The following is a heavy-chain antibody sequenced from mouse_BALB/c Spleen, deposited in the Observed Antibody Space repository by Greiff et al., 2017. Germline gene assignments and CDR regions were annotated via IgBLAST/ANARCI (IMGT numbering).Heavy chain of an antibody. D-gene: IGHD1-1*01. Sequence: ESGPGLVKPSQSLSLTCTVTGYSITSDYAWNWIRQFPGNKLEWMGYISYSGSTSYNPSLKSRISITRDTSKNQFFLQLNSVTTEDTATYYCASSAITFYAMDYWGQGTSVTVSS. CDR1: GYSITSDYA. J-gene: IGHJ4*01. CDR2: ISYSGST. CDR3: ASSAITFYAMDY. V-gene: IGHV3-2*02.